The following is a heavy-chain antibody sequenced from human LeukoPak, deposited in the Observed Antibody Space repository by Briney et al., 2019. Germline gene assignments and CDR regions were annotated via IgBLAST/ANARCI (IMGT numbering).Heavy chain of an antibody. V-gene: IGHV3-9*01. CDR3: ARDLGPTYCILDY. CDR2: ISWNSGSI. J-gene: IGHJ4*02. D-gene: IGHD2-15*01. CDR1: GFTFDDYA. Sequence: TGGSLRLSCAASGFTFDDYAMHWVRQAPGKGLEWVSGISWNSGSIAYAVSVKGRFTISRDNSKNTLYLQMNSLRAEDTAVYYCARDLGPTYCILDYWGQGTLVTVSS.